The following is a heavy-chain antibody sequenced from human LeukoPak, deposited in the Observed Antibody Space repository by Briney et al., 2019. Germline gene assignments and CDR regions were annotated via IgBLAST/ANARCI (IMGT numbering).Heavy chain of an antibody. CDR2: ISGSGAST. Sequence: GASLRLSCAASGFTFSSYAMSWVRQAPGKGLEWVSVISGSGASTYYADSVKGRFTISRDNSNNTMYLQMNSLRAEDTAVYYCAKARGSEIAAATNCWGQGALVTVSS. D-gene: IGHD6-13*01. V-gene: IGHV3-23*01. CDR1: GFTFSSYA. J-gene: IGHJ4*02. CDR3: AKARGSEIAAATNC.